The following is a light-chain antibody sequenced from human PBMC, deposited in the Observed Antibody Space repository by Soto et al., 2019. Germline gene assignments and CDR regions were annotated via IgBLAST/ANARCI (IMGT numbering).Light chain of an antibody. J-gene: IGKJ3*01. Sequence: DVQMTQSPSSLSASIGDRVTITCRASQDINTYLAWFQQKPGKAPKCLINAASTLQSGVSSRFSGSGSRTDFTLTLSSLQPEDFATYFCQQYLVYPFTFGPGTNVALK. CDR1: QDINTY. V-gene: IGKV1-16*01. CDR2: AAS. CDR3: QQYLVYPFT.